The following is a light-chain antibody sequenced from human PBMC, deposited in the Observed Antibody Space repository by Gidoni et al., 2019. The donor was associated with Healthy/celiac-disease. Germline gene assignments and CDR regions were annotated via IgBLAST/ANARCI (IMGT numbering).Light chain of an antibody. CDR3: QQYYSTPWT. V-gene: IGKV4-1*01. CDR1: QSVLYSSNNKNY. Sequence: DIGMTQSPDDLAESLGERATINSKSSQSVLYSSNNKNYLAWYQQKPGQPPKLLIYWASTRESGVPDRFSGSGSGTDFTLTISSLQAEDVAVYYCQQYYSTPWTFGQXTRVEIK. J-gene: IGKJ1*01. CDR2: WAS.